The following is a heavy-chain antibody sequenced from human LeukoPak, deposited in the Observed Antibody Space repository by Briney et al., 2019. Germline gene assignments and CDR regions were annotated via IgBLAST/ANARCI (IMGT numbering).Heavy chain of an antibody. V-gene: IGHV3-23*01. CDR3: TKWAGYGDS. D-gene: IGHD5-12*01. CDR2: ISASTDAT. Sequence: GGSLRLSCAASGFTFSNYWMHWVRQAPGKGLVWVSGISASTDATYYADSVKGRFTISRDNSKNTLDLQMNSLRAEDTAVYYCTKWAGYGDSWGQGTLVTVSS. J-gene: IGHJ4*02. CDR1: GFTFSNYW.